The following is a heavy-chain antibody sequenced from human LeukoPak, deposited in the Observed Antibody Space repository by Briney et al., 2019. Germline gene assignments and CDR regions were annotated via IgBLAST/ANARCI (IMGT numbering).Heavy chain of an antibody. CDR3: AKDLQVTPDY. V-gene: IGHV3-30*18. J-gene: IGHJ4*02. D-gene: IGHD2-21*02. CDR1: GFTFSSYW. Sequence: SGGSLRLSCAASGFTFSSYWMHWVRQAPGKGLEWVAFISYDGSNKDYADSVRGRFTISRDNSRNTLYLQMNSLRTEDTSVYYCAKDLQVTPDYWGQGTLVTVSS. CDR2: ISYDGSNK.